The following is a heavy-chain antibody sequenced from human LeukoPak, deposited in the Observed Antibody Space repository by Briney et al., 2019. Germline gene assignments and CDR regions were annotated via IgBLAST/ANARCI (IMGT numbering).Heavy chain of an antibody. J-gene: IGHJ4*02. D-gene: IGHD6-19*01. CDR2: ISTYNSNT. V-gene: IGHV1-18*01. Sequence: ASVKLSCKPSGYTFTSYGISCVRQSPGQGLELMGWISTYNSNTNYAQKLQGRVTMTTDTSTSTAYMELRSLRSDDTAEYYCARDGRYSSGSEFDYWGQGTLVTVSS. CDR1: GYTFTSYG. CDR3: ARDGRYSSGSEFDY.